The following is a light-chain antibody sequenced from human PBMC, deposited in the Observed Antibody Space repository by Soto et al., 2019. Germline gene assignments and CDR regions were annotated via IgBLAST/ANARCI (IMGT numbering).Light chain of an antibody. J-gene: IGLJ2*01. Sequence: QSALTQPASVSGSPGQSITMSCTGTSSDVGGYNYVSWYQQYPGKAPKLMIYDVNNRPSGVSNRFSGSKSGNTASLTISGLQAEDEADYYCSSYTSSSNVVFGGGTKLTVL. CDR2: DVN. V-gene: IGLV2-14*01. CDR3: SSYTSSSNVV. CDR1: SSDVGGYNY.